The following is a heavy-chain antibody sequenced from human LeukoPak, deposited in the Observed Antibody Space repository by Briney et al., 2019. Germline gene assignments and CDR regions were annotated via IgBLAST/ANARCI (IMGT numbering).Heavy chain of an antibody. Sequence: SETLSLTCTVSGDFFSIYYCSWVRQPPGKGLEWIGYVYYSGSTTYNPSLKSRVTISVDTSKNQFSLKLNSVTAADTAVYYCARKTASGSPAFDIWGQGTMVTVSS. CDR3: ARKTASGSPAFDI. J-gene: IGHJ3*02. V-gene: IGHV4-59*01. CDR1: GDFFSIYY. CDR2: VYYSGST. D-gene: IGHD3-10*01.